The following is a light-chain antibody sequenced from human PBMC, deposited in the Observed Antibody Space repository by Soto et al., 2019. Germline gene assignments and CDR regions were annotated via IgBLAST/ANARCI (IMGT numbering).Light chain of an antibody. CDR2: AAS. CDR1: QGISSY. CDR3: QQLNSYPHT. V-gene: IGKV1-9*01. J-gene: IGKJ2*01. Sequence: DIQLTQSPSFLSASVGDRVTITCRASQGISSYLAWYQQKPGKAPKLLLYAASTLQSGIPSRFSGSGSGTAFTLTISSLQPEDFATYYCQQLNSYPHTFGQGTKLEIK.